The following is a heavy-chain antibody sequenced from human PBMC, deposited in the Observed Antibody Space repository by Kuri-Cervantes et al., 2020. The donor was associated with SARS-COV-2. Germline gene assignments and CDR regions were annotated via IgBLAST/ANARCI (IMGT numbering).Heavy chain of an antibody. CDR1: GGSISSGGYY. CDR3: ARDDFRTANPTLAGY. J-gene: IGHJ4*02. Sequence: LRLSCTVSGGSISSGGYYWSWIRQPPGKGLEWIGYIYYSGSTYYNPSLKSRVSISVDTSKNRFSLNLSSVTAADTAVYYCARDDFRTANPTLAGYWGQGTLVTVSS. CDR2: IYYSGST. D-gene: IGHD3/OR15-3a*01. V-gene: IGHV4-30-4*01.